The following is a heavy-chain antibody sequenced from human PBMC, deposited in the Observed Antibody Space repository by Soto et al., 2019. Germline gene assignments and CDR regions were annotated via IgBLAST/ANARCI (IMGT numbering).Heavy chain of an antibody. V-gene: IGHV3-7*01. CDR2: KKQDGSEE. CDR1: GFRISLYW. D-gene: IGHD2-21*01. CDR3: ARDYSKLYYDYGMDV. Sequence: PGGSLRLSCAASGFRISLYWMSLVRQSPGKGLEWVAYKKQDGSEEYYVDSVKGRFTVSRDNAKNSVYLQLTSLRVEDTAVYYCARDYSKLYYDYGMDVWGQGTRVTVSS. J-gene: IGHJ6*02.